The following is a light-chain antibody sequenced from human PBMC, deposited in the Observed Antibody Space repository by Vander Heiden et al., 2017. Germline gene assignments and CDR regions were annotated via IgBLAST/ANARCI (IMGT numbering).Light chain of an antibody. V-gene: IGKV1-39*01. CDR3: QQSYSSPLT. Sequence: DIQMTQSPSSLSASVGDGVTITCRASQGIASHLHWYQQRPGKAPKLLIYAASTLQTGVPSRFSGSGSGTDFTLSISALQPEDSATSYCQQSYSSPLTFGGGTKVEIK. J-gene: IGKJ4*01. CDR2: AAS. CDR1: QGIASH.